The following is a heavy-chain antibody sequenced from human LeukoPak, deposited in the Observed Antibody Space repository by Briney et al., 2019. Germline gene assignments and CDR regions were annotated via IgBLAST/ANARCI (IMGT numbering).Heavy chain of an antibody. CDR3: ARWATSYDF. D-gene: IGHD3-10*01. CDR2: IKQDGSEK. J-gene: IGHJ4*02. Sequence: GGSLRLSCAASGFTFSNYWMSWVRQAPGKGLEWVANIKQDGSEKYYVDSVTGRFTISRENAKSSLYLQMNSLRAEDTAVYYCARWATSYDFWGQGTLVTVSS. CDR1: GFTFSNYW. V-gene: IGHV3-7*01.